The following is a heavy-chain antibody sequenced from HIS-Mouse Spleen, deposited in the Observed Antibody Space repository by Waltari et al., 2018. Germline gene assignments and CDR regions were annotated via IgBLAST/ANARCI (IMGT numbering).Heavy chain of an antibody. J-gene: IGHJ4*02. CDR3: ARDYSNYLYYFDY. CDR2: INHSGRP. V-gene: IGHV4-34*01. CDR1: GGSFSGYY. D-gene: IGHD4-4*01. Sequence: QVQLQQWGAGLLKPSETLSLTCAVYGGSFSGYYWSWIRQPPGKGLAWIGEINHSGRPNYNPSLKSRVTISVDTSKNQFSLKLSSVTAADTAVYYCARDYSNYLYYFDYWGQGTLVTVSS.